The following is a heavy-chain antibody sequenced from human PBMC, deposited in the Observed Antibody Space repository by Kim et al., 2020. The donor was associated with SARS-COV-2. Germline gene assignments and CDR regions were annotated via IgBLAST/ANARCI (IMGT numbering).Heavy chain of an antibody. CDR2: INPNSGGT. D-gene: IGHD2-2*01. CDR1: GYTFTGYY. V-gene: IGHV1-2*02. CDR3: ARSVYCSSTSCIDY. Sequence: ASVKVSCKASGYTFTGYYMHWVRQAPGQGLEWMGWINPNSGGTNYAQKFQGRVTMTRDTSISTAYMELSRLRSDDTAVYYCARSVYCSSTSCIDYWGQGTLVTVSS. J-gene: IGHJ4*02.